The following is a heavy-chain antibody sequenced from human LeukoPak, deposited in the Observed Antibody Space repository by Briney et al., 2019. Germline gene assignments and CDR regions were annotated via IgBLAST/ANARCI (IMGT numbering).Heavy chain of an antibody. CDR2: IRYDGSNK. CDR3: AKDRGSQPDY. D-gene: IGHD1-26*01. CDR1: GFTFSSYG. V-gene: IGHV3-30*02. Sequence: HPGGSLRLSCAASGFTFSSYGMHWVRQAPGKGLEWVAFIRYDGSNKYYADSVKGRFTISRDNSKNTLCLQMNSLRAEDTAVYYCAKDRGSQPDYWGQGTLVTVSS. J-gene: IGHJ4*02.